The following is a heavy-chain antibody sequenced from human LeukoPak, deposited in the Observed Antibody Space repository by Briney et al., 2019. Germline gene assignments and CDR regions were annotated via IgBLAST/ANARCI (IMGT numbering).Heavy chain of an antibody. CDR1: GASISGSYY. CDR2: IHTNGRT. D-gene: IGHD2-8*01. Sequence: PSETLSLTCTVSGASISGSYYWPWIRQPAGKGLEWIGHIHTNGRTNYDPSLKSRITMAIDKSNNHFSLMLTSVTATATAVYYCARGKQNGVDYWGQGILITVSS. J-gene: IGHJ4*02. CDR3: ARGKQNGVDY. V-gene: IGHV4-4*07.